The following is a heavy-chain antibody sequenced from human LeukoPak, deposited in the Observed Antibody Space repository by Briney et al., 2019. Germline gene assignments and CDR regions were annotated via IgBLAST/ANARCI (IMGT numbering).Heavy chain of an antibody. D-gene: IGHD1-26*01. CDR3: ARLLLDSGSYPGHDAFDI. Sequence: GESLKISCKGSGYSFTSYWIGWVRQMPGKGLEWMGIIYPGDSDTRYSPSFQGQVTISADKSISTAYLQWSSLKASDTATYYCARLLLDSGSYPGHDAFDIWGQGTMVTVSS. J-gene: IGHJ3*02. CDR2: IYPGDSDT. V-gene: IGHV5-51*01. CDR1: GYSFTSYW.